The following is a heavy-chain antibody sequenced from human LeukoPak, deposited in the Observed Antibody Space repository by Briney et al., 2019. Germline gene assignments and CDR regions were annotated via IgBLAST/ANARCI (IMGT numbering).Heavy chain of an antibody. J-gene: IGHJ4*02. CDR1: GGSISSYY. Sequence: SETLSLTCTVSGGSISSYYWSWIRQPAGKGLEWIGRIYTSGSTNYNPSLKSRVTMSVDTSKNQFSLKLSSVTAADTAVYYCAREKQWLAWYYFDYWGQGTLVTVSS. CDR2: IYTSGST. D-gene: IGHD6-19*01. CDR3: AREKQWLAWYYFDY. V-gene: IGHV4-4*07.